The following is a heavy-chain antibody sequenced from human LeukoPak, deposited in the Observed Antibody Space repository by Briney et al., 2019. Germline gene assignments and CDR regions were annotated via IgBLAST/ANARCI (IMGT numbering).Heavy chain of an antibody. D-gene: IGHD6-13*01. CDR3: ARDRAAADLDY. V-gene: IGHV3-30*03. CDR1: GFHFSNYG. Sequence: PGRSLRLSCAASGFHFSNYGMHWVRQAPGRGLEWVAVISADGIDKYYADSVKGRFTISRDNSKNTLYLQMNSLRAEDTAVYYCARDRAAADLDYWGQGTLVTVSS. CDR2: ISADGIDK. J-gene: IGHJ4*02.